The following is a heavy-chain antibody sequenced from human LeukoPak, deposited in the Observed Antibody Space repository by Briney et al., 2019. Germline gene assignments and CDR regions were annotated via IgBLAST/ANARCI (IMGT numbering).Heavy chain of an antibody. CDR3: AIDPNWGTHS. CDR1: GFTFSSYA. D-gene: IGHD7-27*01. V-gene: IGHV3-23*01. Sequence: GSLRLSCAASGFTFSSYAMSWVRQAPGKGLGWVSAISGSGGSTYYADSVKGRFTISRDNSKNTLYLQMNSLRVEDTAVYYCAIDPNWGTHSWGQGVLVTVSS. CDR2: ISGSGGST. J-gene: IGHJ4*02.